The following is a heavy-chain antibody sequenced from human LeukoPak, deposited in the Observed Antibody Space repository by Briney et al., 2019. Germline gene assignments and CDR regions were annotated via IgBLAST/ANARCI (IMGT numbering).Heavy chain of an antibody. V-gene: IGHV3-33*01. D-gene: IGHD6-13*01. CDR2: IWYDGSNK. CDR1: GFTFTNYG. CDR3: ARGLTEGAANAVDI. Sequence: GRSLRLSCAASGFTFTNYGMHWVRQAPGKGLEWVAVIWYDGSNKYYEDSVKGRFTISRDNSKNTLHLQMDSLRAEDTAVYFCARGLTEGAANAVDIWGQGTMVTVS. J-gene: IGHJ3*02.